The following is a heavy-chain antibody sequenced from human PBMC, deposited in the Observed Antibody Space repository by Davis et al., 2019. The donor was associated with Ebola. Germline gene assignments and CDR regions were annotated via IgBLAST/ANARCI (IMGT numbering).Heavy chain of an antibody. Sequence: SVKVSCKASGGTFSSYAISWVRQAPGQGLEWMGGIIPISGTTNYAQRFQGRVTIAADESMSTAYLELSSLRSEDTAVYYCAGIFHRDGYRYFYYGLDVWGQGTTVTVFS. J-gene: IGHJ6*02. CDR3: AGIFHRDGYRYFYYGLDV. V-gene: IGHV1-69*13. D-gene: IGHD3-3*02. CDR1: GGTFSSYA. CDR2: IIPISGTT.